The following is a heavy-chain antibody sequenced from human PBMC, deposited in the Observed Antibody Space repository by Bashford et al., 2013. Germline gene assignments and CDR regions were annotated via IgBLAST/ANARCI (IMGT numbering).Heavy chain of an antibody. CDR3: ATSPRGKWELLDYYYGMDV. V-gene: IGHV1-69*13. Sequence: VASVKVSCKASGGTFSSYAISWVRQAPGQGLEWMGGIIPIFGTANYAQKFQGRVTITADESTSTAYMELSSLRSEDTAVYYCATSPRGKWELLDYYYGMDVWGQGTTVTVSS. CDR2: IIPIFGTA. D-gene: IGHD1-26*01. J-gene: IGHJ6*02. CDR1: GGTFSSYA.